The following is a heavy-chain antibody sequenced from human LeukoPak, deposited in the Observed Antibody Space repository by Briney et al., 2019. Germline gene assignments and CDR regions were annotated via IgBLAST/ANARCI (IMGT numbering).Heavy chain of an antibody. V-gene: IGHV3-30*04. CDR1: GFTFSSYA. Sequence: GGSLRLSCAASGFTFSSYAMHWVRQAPGKGLEWVALIPYDGSNKYYADSVKGRFTISRDNAKNSLYLQMNDLRPEDTALYYCAKGSRITMIRGENFDYWGQGTLVTVSS. J-gene: IGHJ4*02. CDR3: AKGSRITMIRGENFDY. D-gene: IGHD3-10*01. CDR2: IPYDGSNK.